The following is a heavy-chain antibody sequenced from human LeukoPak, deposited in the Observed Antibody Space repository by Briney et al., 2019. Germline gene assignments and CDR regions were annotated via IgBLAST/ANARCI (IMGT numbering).Heavy chain of an antibody. CDR3: AKDQLGEELLGDY. D-gene: IGHD1-26*01. CDR1: GFTFSSYG. J-gene: IGHJ4*02. CDR2: TRYDGSNK. Sequence: GGSLRLSCAASGFTFSSYGMHWVRQAPGKGLEWVAFTRYDGSNKYYADSVKGRFTISRDNSKNTLYLQMNSLRAEDTAVYYCAKDQLGEELLGDYWGQGTLVTVSS. V-gene: IGHV3-30*02.